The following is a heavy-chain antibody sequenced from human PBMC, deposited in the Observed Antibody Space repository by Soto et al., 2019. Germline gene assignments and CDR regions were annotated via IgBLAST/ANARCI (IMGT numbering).Heavy chain of an antibody. CDR1: EFTVSSSH. D-gene: IGHD3-10*01. CDR2: IYSGGSS. Sequence: GGSLRLSCSTSEFTVSSSHMTWARQAPGKGLEWVSVIYSGGSSYYAVSVQGRFTISRDNSKNTVYLQMNSLRGEDTAMYYCARLGPYLSESYSFRYIWLVPWGQGTQVTFS. CDR3: ARLGPYLSESYSFRYIWLVP. J-gene: IGHJ5*02. V-gene: IGHV3-53*01.